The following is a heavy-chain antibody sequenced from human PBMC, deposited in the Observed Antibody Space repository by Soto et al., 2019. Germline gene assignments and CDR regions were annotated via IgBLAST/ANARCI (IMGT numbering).Heavy chain of an antibody. D-gene: IGHD6-25*01. CDR1: GFTFSSYW. J-gene: IGHJ4*02. CDR3: ATHAKTATTVLGY. V-gene: IGHV3-74*01. Sequence: GGSLRLSCAASGFTFSSYWMHWVRQAPGKGLVWVSRINSDGSSTSYADSVKGRLTISRDNAKNTLYLQMNSLRAEDTAVYFCATHAKTATTVLGYWGQGTLVTVSS. CDR2: INSDGSST.